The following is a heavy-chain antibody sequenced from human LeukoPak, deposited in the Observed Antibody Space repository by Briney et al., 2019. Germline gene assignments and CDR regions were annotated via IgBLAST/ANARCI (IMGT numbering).Heavy chain of an antibody. J-gene: IGHJ6*03. V-gene: IGHV1-69*05. CDR1: GGTFSSYA. Sequence: KVSXKASGGTFSSYAISWVRQAPGQGLEWMGGIIPIFGTANYAQKFQGRVTIPTDESTGTAYMELSSLRSEDTAVYYCARGGSPYYYYYMDAWGKGTTVTVSS. CDR3: ARGGSPYYYYYMDA. CDR2: IIPIFGTA.